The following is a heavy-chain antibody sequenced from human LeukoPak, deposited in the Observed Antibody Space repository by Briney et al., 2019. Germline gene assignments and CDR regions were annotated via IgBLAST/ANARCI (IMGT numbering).Heavy chain of an antibody. CDR1: RYTFTSSD. J-gene: IGHJ4*02. D-gene: IGHD3-10*01. CDR3: ASSGGI. CDR2: MYPNSGDT. V-gene: IGHV1-8*01. Sequence: ASLRDSSMHPRYTFTSSDINSVPHAPRQGLDWMGYMYPNSGDTGYAQKFQGRVTMTRSTSISTAYMELSSLRSEDKGVYYCASSGGIWGQGTLVTVSS.